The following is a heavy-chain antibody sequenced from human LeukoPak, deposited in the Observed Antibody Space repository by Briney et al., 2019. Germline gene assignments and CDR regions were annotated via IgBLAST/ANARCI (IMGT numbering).Heavy chain of an antibody. CDR3: ARLQYYRVTMIVVVTSGMDV. J-gene: IGHJ6*04. D-gene: IGHD3-22*01. CDR2: IHYSGST. V-gene: IGHV4-39*07. Sequence: SETLSLTCSGSGDSVSSNSYYRDWIRQPPGKGLEWIGSIHYSGSTHYNPSLKSRVTISVDTSKNQFSLKLSSVTAADTAVYYCARLQYYRVTMIVVVTSGMDVWGKGTTVTVSS. CDR1: GDSVSSNSYY.